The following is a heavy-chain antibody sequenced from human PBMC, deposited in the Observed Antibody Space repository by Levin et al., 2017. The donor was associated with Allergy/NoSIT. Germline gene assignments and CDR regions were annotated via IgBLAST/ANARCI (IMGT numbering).Heavy chain of an antibody. CDR1: GFTFSDYA. J-gene: IGHJ4*02. V-gene: IGHV3-30*18. CDR2: ISYDGSNT. D-gene: IGHD6-19*01. Sequence: GESLKISCAASGFTFSDYAMHWVRQAPGKGLEWVTYISYDGSNTYYGDSVKGRFTVSRDNSKNTLYLQMNSLRAEDTATYYCAKLGHSGRATFIDYWGQGTLVSVYS. CDR3: AKLGHSGRATFIDY.